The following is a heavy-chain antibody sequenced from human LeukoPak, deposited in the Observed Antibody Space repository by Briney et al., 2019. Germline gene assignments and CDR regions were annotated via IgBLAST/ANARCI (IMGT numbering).Heavy chain of an antibody. Sequence: GASVKVSCKASGYTFTSYYMHWVRQAPGRGLEWMGIINPSGGSTSYAQKFQGRVTMTRDMSTSTVYMELSSLRSEDTAVYYCASSSGSYANFDYWGQGTLVTVSS. CDR3: ASSSGSYANFDY. CDR1: GYTFTSYY. J-gene: IGHJ4*02. CDR2: INPSGGST. V-gene: IGHV1-46*01. D-gene: IGHD3-10*01.